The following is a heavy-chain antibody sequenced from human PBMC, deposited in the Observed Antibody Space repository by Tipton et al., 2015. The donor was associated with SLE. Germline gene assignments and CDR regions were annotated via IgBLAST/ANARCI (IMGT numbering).Heavy chain of an antibody. CDR1: GFRFRNYA. CDR2: ISADGRIT. CDR3: AKDGGSHRFDY. J-gene: IGHJ4*02. Sequence: GSLRLSCAASGFRFRNYAMHWVRQVPGKGLEYVSVISADGRITYYDDSVKGRFTISRDNNRNTLFLQLGSLRAEDTAFYYCAKDGGSHRFDYWGQGTLVTVSS. D-gene: IGHD1-26*01. V-gene: IGHV3-64*02.